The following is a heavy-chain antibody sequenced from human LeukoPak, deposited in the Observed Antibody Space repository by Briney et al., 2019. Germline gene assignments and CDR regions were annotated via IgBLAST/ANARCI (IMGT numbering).Heavy chain of an antibody. V-gene: IGHV3-7*01. J-gene: IGHJ4*02. CDR1: GFTFSRFE. CDR3: VQGGHFDF. Sequence: GSLRLSCAASGFTFSRFEMTWGRQAPGKGPEWVAKINEDGSEKYYVDSVKGRFTISRDNVKNSLYLEMNSLRADDTAVYFCVQGGHFDFWGQGAPVTVSS. D-gene: IGHD3-16*01. CDR2: INEDGSEK.